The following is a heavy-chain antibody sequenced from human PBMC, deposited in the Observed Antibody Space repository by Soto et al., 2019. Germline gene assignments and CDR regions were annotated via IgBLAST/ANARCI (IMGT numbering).Heavy chain of an antibody. CDR1: GGTFSSYA. CDR2: IIPIFGTA. V-gene: IGHV1-69*01. D-gene: IGHD2-2*02. J-gene: IGHJ6*02. CDR3: AREVCSSTSCYKGYYYYGMDV. Sequence: QVQLVQSGAEVKKPGSSVKVSCKASGGTFSSYAISWVRQAPGQGLEWMGGIIPIFGTANYAQKFQGRVTITADESTSTAYMELSSLRSEATAVYYCAREVCSSTSCYKGYYYYGMDVWGQGTTVTVSS.